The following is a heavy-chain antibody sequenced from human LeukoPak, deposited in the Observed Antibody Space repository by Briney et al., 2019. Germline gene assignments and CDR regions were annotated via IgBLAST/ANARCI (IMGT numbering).Heavy chain of an antibody. J-gene: IGHJ3*02. V-gene: IGHV4-39*07. Sequence: SETLSLTCTVSGGSISSSSYYWGWIRQPPGKGPEWIGSIYYSGSTYYNPSLKSRVTISVDTSKNQFSLKLSSVTAADAAVYYCARVDTAKADAFDIWGQGTMVTVSS. D-gene: IGHD5-18*01. CDR1: GGSISSSSYY. CDR2: IYYSGST. CDR3: ARVDTAKADAFDI.